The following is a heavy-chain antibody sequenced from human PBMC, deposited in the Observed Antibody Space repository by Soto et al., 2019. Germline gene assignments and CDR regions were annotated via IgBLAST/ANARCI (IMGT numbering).Heavy chain of an antibody. CDR2: IKDDGSEV. CDR3: ARDIGFDYVN. CDR1: GFNVMSYW. V-gene: IGHV3-7*01. D-gene: IGHD5-12*01. Sequence: GGSLRLSCAVSGFNVMSYWMSWVRQAPGKGLEWVASIKDDGSEVYYLQSVRGRFTISRDSAGNALHLAMNYMSAEDTGVYFCARDIGFDYVNWGQGTLVTVSS. J-gene: IGHJ4*02.